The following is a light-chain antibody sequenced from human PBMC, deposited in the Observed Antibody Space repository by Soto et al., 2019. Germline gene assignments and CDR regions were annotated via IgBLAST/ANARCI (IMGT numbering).Light chain of an antibody. CDR3: QQYVSSPLT. CDR1: QSVTTGF. V-gene: IGKV3D-20*01. J-gene: IGKJ4*01. Sequence: EIVLTQSPATLSLSPGERATLSCGASQSVTTGFLAWYQQKPGLAPRLLIYDASTRATGIPDRFSGSGSGTDFTLTISRLEPEDFAVYYCQQYVSSPLTFGGGTKVEIK. CDR2: DAS.